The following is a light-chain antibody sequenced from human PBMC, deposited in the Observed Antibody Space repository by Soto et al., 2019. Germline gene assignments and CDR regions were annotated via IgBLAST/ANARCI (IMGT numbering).Light chain of an antibody. V-gene: IGLV1-40*01. CDR2: GNS. CDR1: ISNIGAGYD. Sequence: QSVLTQPPSVSGAPGQRVAISCNASISNIGAGYDVHWYQQLPGTAPKLLIYGNSNRPSGVPDRFSGSKSGTSAYLAITGVQAEDEADYYCQSYDSSLSGVVFGGGTKLTVL. CDR3: QSYDSSLSGVV. J-gene: IGLJ2*01.